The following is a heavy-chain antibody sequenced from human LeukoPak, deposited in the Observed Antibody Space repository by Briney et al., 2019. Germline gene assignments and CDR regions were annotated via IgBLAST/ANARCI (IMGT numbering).Heavy chain of an antibody. Sequence: PSETLSLTCTVSGGSIRSYYWSWIRQPPGKGLGWIGYSYYSGSTYYNPSLKSRVTISVDTSKNQCSLKLNSVTAADTAVYYCARSGGYYNGFDPWGQGTLVTVSS. J-gene: IGHJ5*02. CDR2: SYYSGST. CDR1: GGSIRSYY. V-gene: IGHV4-59*08. D-gene: IGHD3-9*01. CDR3: ARSGGYYNGFDP.